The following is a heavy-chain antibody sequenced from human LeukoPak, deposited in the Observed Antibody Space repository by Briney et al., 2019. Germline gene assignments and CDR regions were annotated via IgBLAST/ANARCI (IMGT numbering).Heavy chain of an antibody. D-gene: IGHD3-10*01. J-gene: IGHJ5*02. CDR2: IYHSGST. V-gene: IGHV4-38-2*02. CDR1: GYSISSGYY. Sequence: PSETLSLTCTVSGYSISSGYYWGWIRQPPGKGLEWIGSIYHSGSTYYNPSLKSRVTISVDTSKNQFSLKLSSVTAADTAVYYCARQRHSGGSADWFDPWGKGTLVTVSS. CDR3: ARQRHSGGSADWFDP.